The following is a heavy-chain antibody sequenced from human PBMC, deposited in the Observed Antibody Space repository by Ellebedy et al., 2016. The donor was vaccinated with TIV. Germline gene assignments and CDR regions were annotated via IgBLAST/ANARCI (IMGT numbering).Heavy chain of an antibody. D-gene: IGHD4-17*01. Sequence: AASVKVSCKVSGYTLTELSMHWVRQAPGKGLEWMGGFDPEDGETIYAQKFQGRVTMTEDTSTDTAYMELSSLRSEDTAVYYCATVRYYGDHLDAFDIWGQGTMVTVSS. CDR1: GYTLTELS. CDR2: FDPEDGET. V-gene: IGHV1-24*01. J-gene: IGHJ3*02. CDR3: ATVRYYGDHLDAFDI.